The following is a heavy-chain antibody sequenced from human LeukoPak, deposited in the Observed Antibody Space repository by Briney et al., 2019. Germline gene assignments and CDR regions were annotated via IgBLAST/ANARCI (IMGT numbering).Heavy chain of an antibody. D-gene: IGHD2-2*01. CDR2: TRNKANSYTT. CDR1: GFTLSDHQ. Sequence: GGSLRLSCVVSGFTLSDHQMDWVRQAPGKGLEWVGHTRNKANSYTTEYAASVKGRFTISRDDSKNSLYLQMSSLKTEDTAVYYCARDGDCSSTTCYPFGYWGQGTLVTVSS. CDR3: ARDGDCSSTTCYPFGY. J-gene: IGHJ4*02. V-gene: IGHV3-72*01.